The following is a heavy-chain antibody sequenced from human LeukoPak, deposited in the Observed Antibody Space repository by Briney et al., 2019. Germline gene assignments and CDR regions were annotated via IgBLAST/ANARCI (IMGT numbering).Heavy chain of an antibody. V-gene: IGHV1-58*01. D-gene: IGHD6-13*01. CDR3: AAPYTSSWFDP. CDR1: GFTFTSRSA. Sequence: TSVKVSCKASGFTFTSRSAVQWVRQARGQRLEWIGWIVVDSDNTNYAENFQERVTITRDMSASTSYMELSSLRSEDTAVYFCAAPYTSSWFDPWGQGTLVTVSS. CDR2: IVVDSDNT. J-gene: IGHJ5*02.